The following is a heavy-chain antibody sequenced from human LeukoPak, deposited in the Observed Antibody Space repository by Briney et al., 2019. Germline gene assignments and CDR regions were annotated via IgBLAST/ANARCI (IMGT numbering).Heavy chain of an antibody. Sequence: SETLSLTCTVSGASVSSYYWSWIRQPPGKELELIGYIYFIGSTNYTPSLKSRVTISVDTSKNQFSLKLSSVTAADTAVYYCARGHLTPTLFDYWGQGTLVTVSS. D-gene: IGHD6-25*01. J-gene: IGHJ4*02. CDR1: GASVSSYY. CDR3: ARGHLTPTLFDY. CDR2: IYFIGST. V-gene: IGHV4-59*02.